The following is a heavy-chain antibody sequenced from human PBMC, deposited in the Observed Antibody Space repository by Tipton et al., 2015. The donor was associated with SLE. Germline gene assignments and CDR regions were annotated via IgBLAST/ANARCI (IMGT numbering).Heavy chain of an antibody. J-gene: IGHJ4*02. CDR3: ARDLYGGATRLDY. V-gene: IGHV4-61*01. CDR1: GGSVSSGNYH. Sequence: TLSLTCTVSGGSVSSGNYHWGWIRQPPGKGLEWIGYIHYSGSTNCDPSLKSRVTISVDTSKNQFSLSLRSVTAADTAVYYCARDLYGGATRLDYWGQGTLVTVSS. D-gene: IGHD1-26*01. CDR2: IHYSGST.